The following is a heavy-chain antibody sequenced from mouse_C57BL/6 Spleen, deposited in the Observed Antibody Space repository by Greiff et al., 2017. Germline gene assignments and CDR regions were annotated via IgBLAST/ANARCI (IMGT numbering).Heavy chain of an antibody. J-gene: IGHJ2*01. CDR1: GYTFTSYW. V-gene: IGHV1-55*01. Sequence: QVQLQQPGAELVKPGASVKMSCKASGYTFTSYWITWVKQRPGQGLEWIGDIYPGSGSTNYNEKFKSKATLTVDTSSSTAYMQLSSLTSEDSAVYYCARSGTVVSRNFDYWGQGTTLTVSS. CDR2: IYPGSGST. CDR3: ARSGTVVSRNFDY. D-gene: IGHD1-1*01.